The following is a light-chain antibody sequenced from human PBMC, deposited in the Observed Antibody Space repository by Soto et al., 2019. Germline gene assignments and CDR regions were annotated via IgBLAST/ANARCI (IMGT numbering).Light chain of an antibody. CDR3: QQYSNWPPGT. V-gene: IGKV3-15*01. CDR2: GAS. CDR1: QSVSSN. J-gene: IGKJ1*01. Sequence: EIVMTQSTATLSVSPGERATLSCRSSQSVSSNLAWYQQKPGQAPRLLIYGASTRATGIPARFSGSGSGTEFTLTISSLQSEDFAVYYCQQYSNWPPGTFGQGTRWIS.